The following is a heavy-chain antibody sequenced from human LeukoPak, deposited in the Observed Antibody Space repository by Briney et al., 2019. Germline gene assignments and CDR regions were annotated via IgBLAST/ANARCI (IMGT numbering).Heavy chain of an antibody. CDR1: RGSISSYY. D-gene: IGHD1-26*01. CDR3: ARGTSGSYNLDY. Sequence: SETLSLTCTVSRGSISSYYWSWIRQPPGKGLEWIGNIYYSGSTSYNPSLKSRVTISLDTSKNQFSLKLSSVTAADTAVYYCARGTSGSYNLDYWGQGTLVTVSS. CDR2: IYYSGST. V-gene: IGHV4-59*01. J-gene: IGHJ4*02.